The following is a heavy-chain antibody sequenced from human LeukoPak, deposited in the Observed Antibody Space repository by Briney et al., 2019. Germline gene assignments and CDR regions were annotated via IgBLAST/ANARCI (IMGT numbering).Heavy chain of an antibody. Sequence: GGSLRLSCAASGFTFSNAWMSWVRQAPGKGLEWVGRIKSKTDGGTTDYAAPVKGRFTISRDDSKNTLYLQMNSLKTEDTAVYYCTTKTSMTVVAKDYWGQGTLVTVSS. J-gene: IGHJ4*02. CDR3: TTKTSMTVVAKDY. CDR2: IKSKTDGGTT. V-gene: IGHV3-15*01. D-gene: IGHD3-22*01. CDR1: GFTFSNAW.